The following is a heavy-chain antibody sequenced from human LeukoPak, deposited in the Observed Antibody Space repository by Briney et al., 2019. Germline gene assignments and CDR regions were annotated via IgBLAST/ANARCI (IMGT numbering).Heavy chain of an antibody. CDR1: GFTFSGYW. J-gene: IGHJ4*02. CDR3: AREGDYGDYEDY. D-gene: IGHD4-17*01. CDR2: MKQDGSEK. Sequence: GGSLRPSCAASGFTFSGYWMSWVRHGPGKGLEWVANMKQDGSEKYYVDSVKGRFTISRDNAKNSLYLQMNSLRADDTAVYYCAREGDYGDYEDYWGQGTLVTVSS. V-gene: IGHV3-7*05.